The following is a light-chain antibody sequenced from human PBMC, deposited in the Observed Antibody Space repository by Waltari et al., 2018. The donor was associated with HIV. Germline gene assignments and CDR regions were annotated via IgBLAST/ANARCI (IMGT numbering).Light chain of an antibody. J-gene: IGLJ3*02. Sequence: AGLTQSSSVSKGLGQNVTLTCTGNDKNVGHEGAGWLLRHEGHPPEFLSYRRGARPAGTTEKDSASRSGNTPSLAITGPRVDDGAVYYCAAWDSSLSEWVFGGGTKLTVL. V-gene: IGLV10-54*01. CDR3: AAWDSSLSEWV. CDR2: RRG. CDR1: DKNVGHEG.